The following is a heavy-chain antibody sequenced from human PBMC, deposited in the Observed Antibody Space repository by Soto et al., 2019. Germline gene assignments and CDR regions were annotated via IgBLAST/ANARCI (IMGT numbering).Heavy chain of an antibody. CDR2: IRSSGTVI. D-gene: IGHD3-22*01. CDR3: ARDNGGYYSAYYYYGMDV. CDR1: GFTFSSYE. V-gene: IGHV3-48*03. J-gene: IGHJ6*02. Sequence: EVQLVESGGGFVQPGGSLRLSCAASGFTFSSYEMNWVRQAPGKGLEWIAYIRSSGTVIYYADSVKGRFTISRDDAKNSLYLQMNSLSAEDTAVYYCARDNGGYYSAYYYYGMDVWGQGPTVSVSS.